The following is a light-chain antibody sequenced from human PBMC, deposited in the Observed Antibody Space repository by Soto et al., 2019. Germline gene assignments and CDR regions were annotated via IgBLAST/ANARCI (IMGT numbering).Light chain of an antibody. J-gene: IGLJ2*01. CDR2: EVS. Sequence: QSVLTQPPSASGSPGQSVTISCTGTSSDVGGYNYVSWYQQHPGKAPKLMIYEVSKRLSGVRDRFSGSKSGNTASLTVSGLQAEDEADYYCSSYAGSDNYVVFGGGTKVTVL. CDR1: SSDVGGYNY. V-gene: IGLV2-8*01. CDR3: SSYAGSDNYVV.